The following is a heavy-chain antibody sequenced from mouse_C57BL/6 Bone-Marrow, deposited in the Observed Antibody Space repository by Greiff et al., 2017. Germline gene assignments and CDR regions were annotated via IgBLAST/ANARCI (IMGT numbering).Heavy chain of an antibody. Sequence: QVQLQQSGAELVRPGASVKLSCKASGYTFTDYYINWVKQRPGQGLEWIARIYPGSGNTYYNEKFKGKATLTADKSSSTAYMQLSSLTSEDSAVYFCAIYGSSWNFDYWGQGTTLTVSS. CDR2: IYPGSGNT. D-gene: IGHD1-1*02. CDR1: GYTFTDYY. J-gene: IGHJ2*01. V-gene: IGHV1-76*01. CDR3: AIYGSSWNFDY.